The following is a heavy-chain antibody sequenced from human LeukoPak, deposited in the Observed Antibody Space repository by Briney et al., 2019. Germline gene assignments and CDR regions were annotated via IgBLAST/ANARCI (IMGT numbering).Heavy chain of an antibody. J-gene: IGHJ6*02. CDR3: ARDRGVRYFDWLSPAYGMDV. CDR2: ISAYNGNT. Sequence: ASVKVSCKASGYTFTSYGISWVRQAPGRGLEWMGWISAYNGNTNYAQKLQGRVTMTTDTSTSTAYMELRSLRSDDTAVYYCARDRGVRYFDWLSPAYGMDVWGQGTTVTVSS. CDR1: GYTFTSYG. D-gene: IGHD3-9*01. V-gene: IGHV1-18*04.